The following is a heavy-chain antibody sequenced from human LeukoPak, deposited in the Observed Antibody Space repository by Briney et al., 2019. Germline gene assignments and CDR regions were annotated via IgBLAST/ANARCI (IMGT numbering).Heavy chain of an antibody. D-gene: IGHD1-7*01. J-gene: IGHJ3*02. Sequence: SETLSLTCTVSGGSISSYYWSWIRQPPGKGLEWIGYIYYSGSTNYNPSLKSRVTISVDTSKNQFSLKLSSVTAADTAVYYCARDTETNAFDIWGQGTMVTVSS. CDR1: GGSISSYY. CDR3: ARDTETNAFDI. CDR2: IYYSGST. V-gene: IGHV4-59*01.